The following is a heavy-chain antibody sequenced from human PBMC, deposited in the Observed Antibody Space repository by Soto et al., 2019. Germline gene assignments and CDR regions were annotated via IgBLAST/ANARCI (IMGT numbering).Heavy chain of an antibody. CDR3: ARVQLVEKVMDV. J-gene: IGHJ6*02. CDR1: DDSISSYY. D-gene: IGHD1-1*01. V-gene: IGHV4-59*01. CDR2: VFYRGGT. Sequence: TLSLTCSVSDDSISSYYWSWIRQPPGKGLQWIGYVFYRGGTAYNPSLKSRVTISLDMSKKQFSLNLNSVTAADTAAYFCARVQLVEKVMDVWGQGTTVTVSS.